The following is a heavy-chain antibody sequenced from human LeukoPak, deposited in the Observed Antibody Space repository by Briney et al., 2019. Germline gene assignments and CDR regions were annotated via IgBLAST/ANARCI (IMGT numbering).Heavy chain of an antibody. CDR3: TTESIAVAGIDY. Sequence: GGSLRLSCAASGFTFSNAWMSWVRQAPGKGLEWVGRIKSKTDGGTTDYAAPVKGRFTISRDDSKNTLYLQMNSLKTEDTAVYYCTTESIAVAGIDYWGQGTLVTVSS. J-gene: IGHJ4*02. D-gene: IGHD6-19*01. CDR2: IKSKTDGGTT. V-gene: IGHV3-15*01. CDR1: GFTFSNAW.